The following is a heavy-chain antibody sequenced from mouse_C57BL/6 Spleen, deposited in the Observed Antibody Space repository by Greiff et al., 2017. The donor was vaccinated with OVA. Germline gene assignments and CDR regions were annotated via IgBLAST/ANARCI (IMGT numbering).Heavy chain of an antibody. J-gene: IGHJ3*01. CDR1: GYSITSGYD. CDR2: ISYSGST. V-gene: IGHV3-1*01. D-gene: IGHD2-4*01. Sequence: DVQLQESGPGMVKPSQSLSLTCTVTGYSITSGYDWHWIRHFPGNKLEWMGYISYSGSTNYNPSLKSRISITHDTSKNHFFLKLNSVTTEDTATYYCARGLRHWFAYWGQGTLVTVSA. CDR3: ARGLRHWFAY.